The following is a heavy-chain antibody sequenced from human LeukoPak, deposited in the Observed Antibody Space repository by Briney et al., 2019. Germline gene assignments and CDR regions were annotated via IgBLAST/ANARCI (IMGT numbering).Heavy chain of an antibody. CDR3: ARGWSFGYSSSWSDY. Sequence: PGGSLRLSCAASGFTFNTFWMTWVRQAPGKGLEWLANIKPDGSEKYYVDSVKGRFTMSRDNARKLLYLEMNSLRAEDTAVYYCARGWSFGYSSSWSDYWGQGTLVTVSS. CDR1: GFTFNTFW. D-gene: IGHD6-13*01. CDR2: IKPDGSEK. J-gene: IGHJ4*02. V-gene: IGHV3-7*05.